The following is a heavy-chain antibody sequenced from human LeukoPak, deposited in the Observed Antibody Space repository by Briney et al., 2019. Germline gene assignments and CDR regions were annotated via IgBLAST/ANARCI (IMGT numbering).Heavy chain of an antibody. CDR3: ARDRRGVVVPAAASLNY. V-gene: IGHV3-21*01. J-gene: IGHJ4*02. D-gene: IGHD2-2*01. CDR1: GFTFSSYS. CDR2: ISSSSSYI. Sequence: GGSLRLSCAASGFTFSSYSMNWVRQAPGKGLEWVSSISSSSSYIYYADSVKGRFTISRDNAKNSLYLQMNSLRAEDTAVYYCARDRRGVVVPAAASLNYWGQGTLVTVSS.